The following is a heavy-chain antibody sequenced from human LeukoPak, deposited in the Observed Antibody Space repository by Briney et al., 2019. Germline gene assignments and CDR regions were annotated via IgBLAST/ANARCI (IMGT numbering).Heavy chain of an antibody. CDR3: FSDDSSGNLDT. D-gene: IGHD3-22*01. CDR1: GSSFTGYY. CDR2: INPYSGDT. Sequence: GASVEASCKASGSSFTGYYIHWRREAPGQGGEWKGWINPYSGDTNYAKQFQGRVTMTRDTTISTAYMELSGLTSDDTSVYYCFSDDSSGNLDTWGQGPLVTVSS. V-gene: IGHV1-2*02. J-gene: IGHJ4*02.